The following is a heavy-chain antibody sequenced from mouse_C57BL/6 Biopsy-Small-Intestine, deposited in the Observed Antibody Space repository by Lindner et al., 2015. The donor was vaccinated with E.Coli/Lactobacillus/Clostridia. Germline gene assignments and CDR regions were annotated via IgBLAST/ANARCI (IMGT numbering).Heavy chain of an antibody. J-gene: IGHJ1*03. CDR2: INPSSAYT. Sequence: VQLQESGAELARPGASVKMSCKASGYTFTTYTIHWVKQRPGQGLEWIGYINPSSAYTKYNQKFKDKATLTADKSSSTAYMQLSSLTSEDSAVYDCARYFNNRYFDAWGTGTTVTVSS. V-gene: IGHV1-4*01. D-gene: IGHD1-3*01. CDR3: ARYFNNRYFDA. CDR1: GYTFTTYT.